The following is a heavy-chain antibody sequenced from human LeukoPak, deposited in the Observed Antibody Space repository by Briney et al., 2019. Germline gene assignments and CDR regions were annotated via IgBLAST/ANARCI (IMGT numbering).Heavy chain of an antibody. J-gene: IGHJ6*02. V-gene: IGHV4-4*07. CDR3: ARGQGGLGYDSSGYYSYYYYGMDV. D-gene: IGHD3-22*01. CDR1: GGSISSYY. CDR2: IYTSGST. Sequence: PSETLSLTCTVSGGSISSYYWSWIRQPAGKGLEWIGRIYTSGSTNYNPSLKSRVTMPVDTSKNQFSLKLSSVTAADTAVYYCARGQGGLGYDSSGYYSYYYYGMDVWGQGTTVTVSS.